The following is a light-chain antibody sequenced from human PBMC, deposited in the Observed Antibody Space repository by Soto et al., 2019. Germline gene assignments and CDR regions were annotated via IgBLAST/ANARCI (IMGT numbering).Light chain of an antibody. CDR3: QVRTNWSIA. J-gene: IGKJ5*01. Sequence: EIVMTQSPATLSVSPGERATLSCRASQSVSSYLAWYQQKPGQAPRLLIYDASNRATGIPARFSGTGSGTDFTLTINNLEPEDFAVYHCQVRTNWSIAFGRGTRLEIK. V-gene: IGKV3-11*01. CDR2: DAS. CDR1: QSVSSY.